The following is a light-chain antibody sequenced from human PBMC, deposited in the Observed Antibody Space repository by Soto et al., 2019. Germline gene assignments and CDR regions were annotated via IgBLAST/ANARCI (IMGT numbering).Light chain of an antibody. Sequence: DIQMTQSPSSVSASVGDRVTITCRASQAVGSWLAWFQQKPGEAPSLLIYAASSLHTGVPSRFSGSGSGTDFTLTITSLQPEDFAQQGDSFPLTFGGGTKVEIK. V-gene: IGKV1-12*01. CDR1: QAVGSW. CDR3: SFPLT. CDR2: AAS. J-gene: IGKJ4*01.